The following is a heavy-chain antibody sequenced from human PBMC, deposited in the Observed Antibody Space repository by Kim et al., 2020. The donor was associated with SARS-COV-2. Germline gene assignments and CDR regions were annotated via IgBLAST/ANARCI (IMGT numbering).Heavy chain of an antibody. Sequence: SETLSLTCAVYGGSFSGYYWSWIRQPSGKGLEWIGEINHSGSTNYNPSLKSRVTISVDTSKNQFSLKLSSVTAADTAVYYCARGRITMVRGVIRTNWFDPWGQGTLVTVSS. CDR3: ARGRITMVRGVIRTNWFDP. D-gene: IGHD3-10*01. CDR2: INHSGST. J-gene: IGHJ5*02. CDR1: GGSFSGYY. V-gene: IGHV4-34*01.